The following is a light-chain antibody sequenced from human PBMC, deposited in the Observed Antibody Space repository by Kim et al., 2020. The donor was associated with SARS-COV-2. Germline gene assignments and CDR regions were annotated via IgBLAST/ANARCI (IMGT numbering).Light chain of an antibody. J-gene: IGLJ3*02. CDR1: KLGDKY. CDR2: QDS. V-gene: IGLV3-1*01. CDR3: QAWDSSWV. Sequence: VSVSPGQTASITCSGDKLGDKYACWYQQKPGQSPVLVIHQDSKRPSGIPERFSGSNSGNTATLTISGTQAMDEADYYCQAWDSSWVFGGGTKLTVL.